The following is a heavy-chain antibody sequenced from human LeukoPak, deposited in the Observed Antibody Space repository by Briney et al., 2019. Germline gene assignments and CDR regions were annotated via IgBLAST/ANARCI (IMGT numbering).Heavy chain of an antibody. CDR2: IYYSGST. J-gene: IGHJ3*02. CDR1: GGSISSSSYY. V-gene: IGHV4-39*07. Sequence: SETLSLTCTVSGGSISSSSYYWGWLRQPPGKGLEWIGSIYYSGSTYYNPSLKSRVTISVDTSKNQFSLKLSSVTAADTAVYYCARDPGGYCSGGSCYRDAFDIWGQGTMVTVSS. D-gene: IGHD2-15*01. CDR3: ARDPGGYCSGGSCYRDAFDI.